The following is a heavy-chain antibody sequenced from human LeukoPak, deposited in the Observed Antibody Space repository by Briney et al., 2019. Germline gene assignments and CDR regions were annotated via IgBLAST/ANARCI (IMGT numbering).Heavy chain of an antibody. CDR1: GGSISSSSYY. CDR3: ASQYKDYYYYMDV. J-gene: IGHJ6*03. V-gene: IGHV4-39*01. CDR2: IYYSGST. Sequence: RASETLSLTCTVSGGSISSSSYYWGWIRQPPGKGLEWIGSIYYSGSTYYNPSLKSRVTISVDTSKNQFSLKLSSVTAADTAVYYCASQYKDYYYYMDVWGKGITVTVSS. D-gene: IGHD1-1*01.